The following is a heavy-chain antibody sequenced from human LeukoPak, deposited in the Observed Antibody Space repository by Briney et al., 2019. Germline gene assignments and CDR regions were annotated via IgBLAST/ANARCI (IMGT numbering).Heavy chain of an antibody. D-gene: IGHD6-6*01. Sequence: ASVKVSCKVSGYTLTESSMHWVRQAPGKGLEWMGGFDPEDGETIYAQKFQGRVTITADESTSTAYMELSSLRSEDTAVYYCARGGEQLHLFDYWGQGTLVTVSS. CDR3: ARGGEQLHLFDY. CDR2: FDPEDGET. CDR1: GYTLTESS. V-gene: IGHV1-24*01. J-gene: IGHJ4*02.